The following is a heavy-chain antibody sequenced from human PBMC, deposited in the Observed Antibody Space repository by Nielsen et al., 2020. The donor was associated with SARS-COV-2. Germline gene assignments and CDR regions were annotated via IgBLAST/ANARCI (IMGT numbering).Heavy chain of an antibody. CDR1: GGTFSSYA. CDR2: IIPILGIA. D-gene: IGHD6-13*01. Sequence: SVKVSCKASGGTFSSYAISWVRQAPGQGLEWMGGIIPILGIANYAQKFQGRVTITADKSTSTAYMELSSLRSEDTAVYYCARPYSSSDAFDIWGQGTMVTVSS. V-gene: IGHV1-69*10. CDR3: ARPYSSSDAFDI. J-gene: IGHJ3*02.